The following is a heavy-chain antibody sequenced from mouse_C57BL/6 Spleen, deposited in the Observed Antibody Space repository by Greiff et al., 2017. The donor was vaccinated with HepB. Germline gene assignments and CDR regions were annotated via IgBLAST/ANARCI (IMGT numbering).Heavy chain of an antibody. D-gene: IGHD1-1*02. J-gene: IGHJ4*01. V-gene: IGHV1-55*01. CDR3: ASSYGSYYAMDY. CDR2: IYPGSGST. CDR1: GYTFTSYW. Sequence: VQLQQPGAELVKPGASVKMSCKASGYTFTSYWITWVKQRPGQGLEWIGDIYPGSGSTNYNEKFKSKATLTVDTSSSTAYMQLSSLTSEDAAVYYCASSYGSYYAMDYWGQGTSVTVSS.